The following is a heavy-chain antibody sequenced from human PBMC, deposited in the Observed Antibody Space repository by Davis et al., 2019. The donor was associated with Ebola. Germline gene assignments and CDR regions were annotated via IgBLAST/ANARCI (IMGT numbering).Heavy chain of an antibody. CDR2: IIPILGIA. CDR1: GGTFSSYT. D-gene: IGHD5-18*01. Sequence: AASVKVSCKASGGTFSSYTISWVRQAPGQGLEWMGRIIPILGIANYAQKFQGRVTITADKSTSTAYMELSSPRSEDTAVYYCAKDTALDAFDIWGQGTMVTVSS. CDR3: AKDTALDAFDI. V-gene: IGHV1-69*02. J-gene: IGHJ3*02.